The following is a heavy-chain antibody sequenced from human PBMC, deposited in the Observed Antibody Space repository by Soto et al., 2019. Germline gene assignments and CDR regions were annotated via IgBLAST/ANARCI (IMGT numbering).Heavy chain of an antibody. V-gene: IGHV3-11*01. CDR2: IRNSGKIR. CDR1: GFTFSDSY. D-gene: IGHD3-16*01. CDR3: ARDHGGGGLTLEY. J-gene: IGHJ4*02. Sequence: QVHLEESGGGLVKPGGSLRLSCIASGFTFSDSYMSWIRQAPGQGLEWVADIRNSGKIRHHADSVEGRFTISRDNARDSLYLQMNSLRPEDSAIYYCARDHGGGGLTLEYWGQGTLVTVSS.